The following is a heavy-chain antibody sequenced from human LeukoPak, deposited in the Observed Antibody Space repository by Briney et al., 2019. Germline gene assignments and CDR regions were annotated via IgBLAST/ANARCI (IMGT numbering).Heavy chain of an antibody. D-gene: IGHD3-10*01. CDR1: GGSITTDNW. V-gene: IGHV4-4*02. Sequence: SGTLSLTCAVSGGSITTDNWWGWVRQPPGKGLEWIGEIYHSGSINYNPSLKSRITMSVDKSKNQFSLKLGSVTAADTAVYYCARGYGSRWFDPWGQGTLVTVSS. CDR3: ARGYGSRWFDP. J-gene: IGHJ5*02. CDR2: IYHSGSI.